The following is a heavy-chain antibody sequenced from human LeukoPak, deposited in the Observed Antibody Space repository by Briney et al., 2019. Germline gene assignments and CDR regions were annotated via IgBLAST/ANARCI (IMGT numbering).Heavy chain of an antibody. J-gene: IGHJ4*02. CDR3: ARVPHSVTLGAIFLHYFDY. V-gene: IGHV4-39*07. D-gene: IGHD3-3*02. CDR1: GGSISSSSYY. CDR2: INHSGST. Sequence: SETLSLTCTVSGGSISSSSYYWGWIRQPPGKGLEWIGEINHSGSTNYNPSLKSRVTISVDTSKNQFSLKLTSVTAADTALYYCARVPHSVTLGAIFLHYFDYWGLGTLVTVSS.